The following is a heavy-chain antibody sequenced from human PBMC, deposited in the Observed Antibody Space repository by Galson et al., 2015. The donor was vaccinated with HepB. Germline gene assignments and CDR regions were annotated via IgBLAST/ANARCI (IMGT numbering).Heavy chain of an antibody. Sequence: SLRLSCAASGFTFSSYGMHWVRQAPGKGLEWVAVISYDGGNKNYVDSVKGRFTISRDNSKNALYLQMNSLRAEDTAVYYCAKGRRSAVSSTSYHYYYYMDVWGKGTTVTVSS. D-gene: IGHD6-13*01. CDR1: GFTFSSYG. CDR2: ISYDGGNK. J-gene: IGHJ6*03. CDR3: AKGRRSAVSSTSYHYYYYMDV. V-gene: IGHV3-30*18.